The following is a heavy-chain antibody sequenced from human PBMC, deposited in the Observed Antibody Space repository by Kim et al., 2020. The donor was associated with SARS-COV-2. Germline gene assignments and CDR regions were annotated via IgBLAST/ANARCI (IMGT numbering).Heavy chain of an antibody. CDR3: ARVGYGAGGYSDEYHF. V-gene: IGHV3-21*01. Sequence: GGSLRLSCAASGFTFRDYTMTWVRQAPGKGLEWVSSISGGSAYIYYADSAKGRFTISRDNAEKSLFLQVNSLRAEDTAVYFWARVGYGAGGYSDEYHF. D-gene: IGHD3-10*01. CDR2: ISGGSAYI. J-gene: IGHJ1*01. CDR1: GFTFRDYT.